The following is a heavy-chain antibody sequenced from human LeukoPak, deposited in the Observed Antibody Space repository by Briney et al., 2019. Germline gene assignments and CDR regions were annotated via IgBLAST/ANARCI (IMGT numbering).Heavy chain of an antibody. V-gene: IGHV4-31*03. D-gene: IGHD4-11*01. CDR2: IYHTGST. CDR1: NGSITSGGYY. J-gene: IGHJ5*02. CDR3: ARGGVVTTTPRFDP. Sequence: PSQTLSLTCTVSNGSITSGGYYWSWLRQHPGKGLEWIGHIYHTGSTYYNSSLKSRLTMSVETSKNEFSLRLNSVTVADTAVYYCARGGVVTTTPRFDPWGQGTLVTVSS.